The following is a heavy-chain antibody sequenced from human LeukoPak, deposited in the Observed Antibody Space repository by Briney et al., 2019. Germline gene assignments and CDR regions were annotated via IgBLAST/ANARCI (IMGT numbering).Heavy chain of an antibody. D-gene: IGHD3-22*01. CDR2: IWYDGSNK. J-gene: IGHJ4*02. Sequence: PGGSLRLSCAASGFTFSSYGMHWVRQAPGKGLEWVAVIWYDGSNKYYADSVKGRFTVSRDNSKNTLYLQMNSLRAEDTAVYYCAKGGYDSSGYYDYWGQETLVTVSS. CDR3: AKGGYDSSGYYDY. CDR1: GFTFSSYG. V-gene: IGHV3-33*06.